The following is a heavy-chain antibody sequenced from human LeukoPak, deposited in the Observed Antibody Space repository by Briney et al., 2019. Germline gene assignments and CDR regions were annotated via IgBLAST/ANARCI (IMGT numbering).Heavy chain of an antibody. J-gene: IGHJ4*02. CDR2: IYYSGST. D-gene: IGHD6-6*01. CDR1: GGAISSSNYY. CDR3: ASPSRSSSTYDY. Sequence: SETLSLTCTVSGGAISSSNYYWGWIRQPPGKGLEWIGSIYYSGSTYYNPSLKSRVTISVDTSKNQFSLKLSSVTAADTAVYYCASPSRSSSTYDYWGQGTLVTVSS. V-gene: IGHV4-39*01.